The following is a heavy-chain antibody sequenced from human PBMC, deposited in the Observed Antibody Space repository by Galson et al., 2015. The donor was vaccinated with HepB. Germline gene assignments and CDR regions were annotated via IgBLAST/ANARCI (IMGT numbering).Heavy chain of an antibody. CDR3: TEATNYNEIDY. J-gene: IGHJ4*02. D-gene: IGHD3-10*01. Sequence: SLRLSCATSGFTFNVYGIHWVRQAPGKGLEWVAFISYDGSDHHFADSVKGRFTISRDNSKNTLFLHLNSLRPEDTAIYYCTEATNYNEIDYWGQGTLVTVSS. CDR2: ISYDGSDH. CDR1: GFTFNVYG. V-gene: IGHV3-30*03.